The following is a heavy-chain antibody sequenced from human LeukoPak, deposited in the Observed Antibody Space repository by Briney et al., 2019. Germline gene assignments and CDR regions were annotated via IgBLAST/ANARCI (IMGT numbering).Heavy chain of an antibody. CDR3: ARGVYYYHSGGYYDFGY. J-gene: IGHJ4*02. D-gene: IGHD3-22*01. CDR2: VNPGDGVT. V-gene: IGHV1-46*01. CDR1: GYIFTNYW. Sequence: ASVKVSCKASGYIFTNYWMHWVRQAPGQGLQWMGMVNPGDGVTTYAQNFQGRVTMTRDTSSSTVYMELSSLRSEDTAVYYCARGVYYYHSGGYYDFGYWGQGTLVTVSS.